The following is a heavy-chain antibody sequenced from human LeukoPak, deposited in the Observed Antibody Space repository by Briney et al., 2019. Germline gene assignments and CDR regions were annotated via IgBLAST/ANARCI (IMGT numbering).Heavy chain of an antibody. D-gene: IGHD3-16*01. V-gene: IGHV3-48*04. CDR2: IGGDGIAF. Sequence: GALKLFCVGSGFTFTCHSMDWVRQGPGEGVEWISYIGGDGIAFYADSVKGRFTASKDDARKSMYLQMNSLRIEDTAVYYRAKDRANWAIDDWGQGTQVTVSS. J-gene: IGHJ4*02. CDR1: GFTFTCHS. CDR3: AKDRANWAIDD.